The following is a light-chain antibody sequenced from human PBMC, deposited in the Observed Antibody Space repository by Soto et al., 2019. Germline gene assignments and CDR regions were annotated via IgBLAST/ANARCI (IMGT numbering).Light chain of an antibody. Sequence: QSFLAQPASVSGSPVQSITISCTGTSGFVGSVSLFSWYQQHRGKSPKVMISEGHRRPSGVADRFSGSTSVNSASLTISGLQADDEADYYCGLYIGAXTYVVGTGTKVXVX. J-gene: IGLJ1*01. CDR3: GLYIGAXTYV. CDR1: SGFVGSVSL. V-gene: IGLV2-23*01. CDR2: EGH.